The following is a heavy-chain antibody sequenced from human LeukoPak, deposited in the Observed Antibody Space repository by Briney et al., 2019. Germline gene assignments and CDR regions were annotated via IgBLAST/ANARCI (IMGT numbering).Heavy chain of an antibody. CDR1: GVSINSGGYY. Sequence: PSETLSLTCTVSGVSINSGGYYWTWIRQHPGKGLEWIGYIYYSGSTYYNPSLKSRVTISVDTSENQFSLKLNSVTAADTAVYYCARESNEATPAGDCWGQGTRVTVSS. CDR3: ARESNEATPAGDC. CDR2: IYYSGST. V-gene: IGHV4-31*03. J-gene: IGHJ4*02.